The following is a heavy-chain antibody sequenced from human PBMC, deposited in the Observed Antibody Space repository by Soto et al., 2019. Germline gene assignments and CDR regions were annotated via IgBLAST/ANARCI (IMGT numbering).Heavy chain of an antibody. CDR2: ISYDGSNK. Sequence: VQLLESGGGLVQPGGSLRLSCAASGFTFSSYGMHWVRQAPGKGLEWVAVISYDGSNKYYADSVKGRFTISRDNSKNTLYLQMNSLRAEDTAVYYCAKESYDTPLRYWGQGTLVTVSS. CDR3: AKESYDTPLRY. V-gene: IGHV3-30*18. J-gene: IGHJ4*02. D-gene: IGHD3-22*01. CDR1: GFTFSSYG.